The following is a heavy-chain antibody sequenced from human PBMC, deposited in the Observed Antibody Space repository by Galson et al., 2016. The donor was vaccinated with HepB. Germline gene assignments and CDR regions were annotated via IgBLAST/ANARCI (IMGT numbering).Heavy chain of an antibody. CDR1: KFTFSTCA. V-gene: IGHV3-23*01. CDR3: AKDAKRMPTGNGGIYDY. D-gene: IGHD1-1*01. J-gene: IGHJ4*02. CDR2: ISGSGDNT. Sequence: SLRLSCAASKFTFSTCAMSWVRQAPGKGLEWVSTISGSGDNTFHAESVKGRFTISRDNPRNTLSLQMNSLTAEDTAVYYCAKDAKRMPTGNGGIYDYWGQGTLVTVSS.